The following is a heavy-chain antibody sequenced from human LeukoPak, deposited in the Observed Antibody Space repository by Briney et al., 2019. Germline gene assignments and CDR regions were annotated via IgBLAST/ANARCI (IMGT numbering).Heavy chain of an antibody. CDR2: INQDASEI. CDR3: ATDRDNSDWQKRFDS. D-gene: IGHD2-21*02. V-gene: IGHV3-7*01. J-gene: IGHJ4*02. Sequence: PGGSLRLSCAASGFTFSTYWMNWYRQAPGKGLEWVGNINQDASEINYVDSVRGRFTISRDNAKNSLHLQMNSLRAEDTAVYYCATDRDNSDWQKRFDSWGQGTLVTV. CDR1: GFTFSTYW.